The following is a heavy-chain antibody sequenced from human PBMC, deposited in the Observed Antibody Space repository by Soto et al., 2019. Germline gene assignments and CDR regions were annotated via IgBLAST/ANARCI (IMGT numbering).Heavy chain of an antibody. V-gene: IGHV4-59*08. Sequence: QVQLQESGPGLVKPSETLSLTCTVSGDSISSYNLAWIRQPPGKGLEWIGYFRSGGGTSYNPSLNSRVAISTDTSMNQFSRRLSSVTAVDTAVYYCVRQGIGVLHGLVDVWGQGTTVTVSS. D-gene: IGHD3-10*01. CDR1: GDSISSYN. CDR2: FRSGGGT. CDR3: VRQGIGVLHGLVDV. J-gene: IGHJ6*02.